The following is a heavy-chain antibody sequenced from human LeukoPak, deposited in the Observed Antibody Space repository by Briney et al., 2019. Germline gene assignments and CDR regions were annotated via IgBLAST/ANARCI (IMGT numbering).Heavy chain of an antibody. D-gene: IGHD2-15*01. J-gene: IGHJ1*01. CDR3: AREAQYCSGGSCYGGYFQH. CDR1: GGSFSGYY. Sequence: SETLSLTCAVYGGSFSGYYWSWIRQPPGKGLEWIGEINHSGSTNYNPSFKSRVTISVDTSKNQFSLKLSSVTAADTAVYYCAREAQYCSGGSCYGGYFQHWGQGTLVTVSS. V-gene: IGHV4-34*01. CDR2: INHSGST.